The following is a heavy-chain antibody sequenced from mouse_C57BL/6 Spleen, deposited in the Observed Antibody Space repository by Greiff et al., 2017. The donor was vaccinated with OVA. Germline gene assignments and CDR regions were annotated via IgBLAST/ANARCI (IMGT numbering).Heavy chain of an antibody. CDR1: GFTFSSYT. D-gene: IGHD4-1*01. J-gene: IGHJ2*01. V-gene: IGHV5-9*01. Sequence: EVHLVESGGGLVKPGGSLKLSCAASGFTFSSYTMSWVRQTPEKRLEWVATISGGGGNTYYPDSVKGRFTISRDNAKNTLYLQMSSLRSEDTALYYCARQTGTENFDYWGQGTTLTVSS. CDR3: ARQTGTENFDY. CDR2: ISGGGGNT.